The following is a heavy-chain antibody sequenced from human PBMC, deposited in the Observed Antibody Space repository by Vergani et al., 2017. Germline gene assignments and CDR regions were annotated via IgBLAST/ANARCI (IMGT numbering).Heavy chain of an antibody. CDR2: IYYSGST. V-gene: IGHV4-59*01. Sequence: QVQLQESGPGLVKPSETLSLTCTVSGGSISSYYWSWIRQPPGKGLEWIGYIYYSGSTNYNPSLKSRVTISVDTPKNQFSLKLSSVTAADTAVYYCARSYCSSTSCFYYYYMDVWGKGTTVTVSS. CDR1: GGSISSYY. CDR3: ARSYCSSTSCFYYYYMDV. J-gene: IGHJ6*03. D-gene: IGHD2-2*01.